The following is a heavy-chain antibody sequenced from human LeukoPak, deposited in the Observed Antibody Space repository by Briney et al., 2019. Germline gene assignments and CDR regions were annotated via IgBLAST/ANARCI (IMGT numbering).Heavy chain of an antibody. CDR1: GDSVSSNGAA. Sequence: SQTLSLTCAISGDSVSSNGAAWNWIRQSPSRGLEWLGRTYYRSKWYNDYAVSVKSRITINPDTSKNQFSLQLNSVTPEDTAVYYCAREESPGIVGPAEEAHFDYWGQGTLVTVSS. D-gene: IGHD1-26*01. CDR2: TYYRSKWYN. CDR3: AREESPGIVGPAEEAHFDY. J-gene: IGHJ4*02. V-gene: IGHV6-1*01.